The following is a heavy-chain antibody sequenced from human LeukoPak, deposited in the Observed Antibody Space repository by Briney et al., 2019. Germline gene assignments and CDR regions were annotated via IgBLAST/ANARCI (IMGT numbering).Heavy chain of an antibody. J-gene: IGHJ4*02. V-gene: IGHV3-23*01. CDR1: GFTFSSYG. CDR2: ISGSGGST. Sequence: GGSLRLSCAASGFTFSSYGMSWVRQAPGKGLEWVSAISGSGGSTYYADSVKGRFTISRDNSKNTLYLQMNSLRAEDTAVYYCAKDLAVAGAFDYWGQGTLVTVSS. CDR3: AKDLAVAGAFDY. D-gene: IGHD6-19*01.